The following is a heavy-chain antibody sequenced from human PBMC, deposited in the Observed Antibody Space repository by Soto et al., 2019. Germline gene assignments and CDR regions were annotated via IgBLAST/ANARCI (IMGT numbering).Heavy chain of an antibody. CDR3: ARAGEGIAVAGNGY. CDR2: IKQDGSEK. CDR1: GFTFSSYW. V-gene: IGHV3-7*05. Sequence: GGSLRLSCAASGFTFSSYWMSWVRQAPGKGLEWVANIKQDGSEKYYVDSVKGRFTISRDNAKNSLYLQMNSLRAEDTAVYYCARAGEGIAVAGNGYWGQGTLVTVSS. D-gene: IGHD6-19*01. J-gene: IGHJ4*02.